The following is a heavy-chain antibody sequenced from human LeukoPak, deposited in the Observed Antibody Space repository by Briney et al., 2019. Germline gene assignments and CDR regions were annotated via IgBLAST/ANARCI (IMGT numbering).Heavy chain of an antibody. CDR3: TRDPRNKGFDP. Sequence: GGSLRLSCAASGFTLSYYWMHWVSHARGKGLVWASCINGEGSSTNYADSVKGRFTISRDNAKNTLYLEMNSLRAEDTAVYYCTRDPRNKGFDPWGQGTLVTVSS. J-gene: IGHJ5*02. D-gene: IGHD1/OR15-1a*01. V-gene: IGHV3-74*01. CDR2: INGEGSST. CDR1: GFTLSYYW.